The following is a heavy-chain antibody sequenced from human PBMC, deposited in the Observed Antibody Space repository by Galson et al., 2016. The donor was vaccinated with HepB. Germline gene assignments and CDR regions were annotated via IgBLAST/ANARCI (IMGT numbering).Heavy chain of an antibody. V-gene: IGHV4-30-4*01. CDR1: GGSISSGDYY. Sequence: TLSLTCTVSGGSISSGDYYWSWIRQPPGKGLEWIGYIYYSGSTYYNPSLQSRVTMSVDTSKNQFSLRLSSVTAADTAVYYCARGYYDFWSGSRSLDCWGQGTLATVSS. CDR3: ARGYYDFWSGSRSLDC. CDR2: IYYSGST. D-gene: IGHD3-3*01. J-gene: IGHJ4*02.